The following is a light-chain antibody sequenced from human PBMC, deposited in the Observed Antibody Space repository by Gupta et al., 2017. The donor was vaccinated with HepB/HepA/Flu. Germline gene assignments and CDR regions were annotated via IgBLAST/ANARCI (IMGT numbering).Light chain of an antibody. J-gene: IGKJ4*01. Sequence: EIMLTQSPGTLSLSPGERATLSCRASQSVSSSYLAWYQQKPGQAPRLLIYGASTRATGVPDRFSGSGSGTDFTLTISRLEPEDFALYYCQQYGSALRTFGGGTKVDIK. CDR1: QSVSSSY. CDR2: GAS. CDR3: QQYGSALRT. V-gene: IGKV3-20*01.